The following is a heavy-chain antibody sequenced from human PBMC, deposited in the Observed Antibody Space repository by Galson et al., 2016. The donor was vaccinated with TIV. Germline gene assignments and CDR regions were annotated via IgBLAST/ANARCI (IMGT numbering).Heavy chain of an antibody. V-gene: IGHV1-69*13. Sequence: SLTVSPNPSQGTPPSYAPSSAPQAPRQRLHSPPDITRTLGTVNHAQQFQGRPTITADESTSAVYMELSSLRSEDTAVYYCARGCGSYSCYLDIWGRGTTVTVSS. CDR1: QGTPPSYA. J-gene: IGHJ6*03. D-gene: IGHD1-26*01. CDR3: ARGCGSYSCYLDI. CDR2: ITRTLGTV.